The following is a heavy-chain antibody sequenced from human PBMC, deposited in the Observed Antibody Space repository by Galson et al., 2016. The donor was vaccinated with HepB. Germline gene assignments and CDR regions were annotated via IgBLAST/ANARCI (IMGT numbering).Heavy chain of an antibody. J-gene: IGHJ4*03. CDR1: GDSINIKSYY. CDR2: FFPDGNT. D-gene: IGHD1-20*01. CDR3: ARDSLTGHHWGGLDL. Sequence: SETLSLTCSVSGDSINIKSYYWGWIRQPPGKGPEWIGSFFPDGNTKYNPSLKSRVTIFVDTSNSRVSLNLTSLTAADTAVYYCARDSLTGHHWGGLDLWGQGTLVTVSS. V-gene: IGHV4-39*02.